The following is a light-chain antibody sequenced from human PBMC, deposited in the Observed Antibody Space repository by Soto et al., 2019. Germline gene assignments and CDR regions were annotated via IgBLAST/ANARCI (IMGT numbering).Light chain of an antibody. CDR1: QTISTW. Sequence: GDRVTITCRASQTISTWMAWYQQKPGKAPKLPVYDASTLQSGVASRFSGSGSGTEFTLIISGLQPDDSATYYCQHYNSYPCAFGQGTKLDIK. CDR2: DAS. J-gene: IGKJ1*01. CDR3: QHYNSYPCA. V-gene: IGKV1-5*01.